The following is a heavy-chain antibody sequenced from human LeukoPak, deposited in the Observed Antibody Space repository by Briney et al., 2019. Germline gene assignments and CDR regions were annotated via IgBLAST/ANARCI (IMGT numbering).Heavy chain of an antibody. J-gene: IGHJ6*02. CDR2: ISYDGSNK. D-gene: IGHD3-16*02. V-gene: IGHV3-30-3*01. Sequence: SGGSLRLSCAASGFTFSSYAMHWVRQAPGKGLEWVAVISYDGSNKYYADSVKGRFTISRDNSKNTLYVQMNSLRDEDTAVYYCARVYRPGPLYYYGMDVWGQGTTVTVSS. CDR3: ARVYRPGPLYYYGMDV. CDR1: GFTFSSYA.